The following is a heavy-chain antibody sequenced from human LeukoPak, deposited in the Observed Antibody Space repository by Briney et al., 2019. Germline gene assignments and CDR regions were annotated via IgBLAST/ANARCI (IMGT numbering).Heavy chain of an antibody. D-gene: IGHD3-9*01. CDR1: GDSIRSYN. J-gene: IGHJ4*02. V-gene: IGHV4-4*07. Sequence: SETLSLTCTVSGDSIRSYNWSWIRQPAGKGLEWIGLIHTSGSTNYNPSLKSRVTMSLDTSKTQFSLKLSSVTAADTAVYYCAGELVTGRFDNWGQGTLVTVSS. CDR2: IHTSGST. CDR3: AGELVTGRFDN.